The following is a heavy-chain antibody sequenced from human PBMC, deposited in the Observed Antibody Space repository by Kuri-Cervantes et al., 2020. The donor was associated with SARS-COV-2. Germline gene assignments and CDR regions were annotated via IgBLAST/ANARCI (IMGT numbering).Heavy chain of an antibody. CDR3: ARGNTADAFDI. CDR2: IIPIFGTA. Sequence: SVKVSCKASGATFSTYGFSWVRQAPGQGLEWMGGIIPIFGTANYAQKFQGRVTITTDESTSTAYMELSSLRSEDTAVYYCARGNTADAFDIWGQGTMVTVSS. D-gene: IGHD5-18*01. J-gene: IGHJ3*02. V-gene: IGHV1-69*05. CDR1: GATFSTYG.